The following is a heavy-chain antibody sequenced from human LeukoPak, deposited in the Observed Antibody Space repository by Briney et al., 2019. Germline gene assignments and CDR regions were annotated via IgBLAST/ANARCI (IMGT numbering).Heavy chain of an antibody. CDR3: AREDAWYFDY. CDR2: ISYDGSNK. J-gene: IGHJ4*02. CDR1: GFTFSSYA. D-gene: IGHD2-2*01. V-gene: IGHV3-30-3*01. Sequence: PGRSLRLSCAASGFTFSSYAMHWVRQAPGKGLEWVAVISYDGSNKYYADSVKGRFTISRDDSKNTLYLQVNSLRTEDTAVCYCAREDAWYFDYWGQGTLVTVSS.